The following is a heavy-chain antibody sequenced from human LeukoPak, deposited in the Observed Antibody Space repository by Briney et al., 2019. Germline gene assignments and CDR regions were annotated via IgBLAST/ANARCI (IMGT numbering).Heavy chain of an antibody. CDR3: ARDQSGSTSRDYYYYYGMDV. Sequence: ASVKVSCKASDYTFTSYGISWVRQAPGQGLEWMGWISAYNGNTNYAQKLQGRVTMTTDTSTSTAYMELRSLRSDDTAVYYCARDQSGSTSRDYYYYYGMDVWGQGTTVTVSS. D-gene: IGHD2-2*01. J-gene: IGHJ6*02. CDR1: DYTFTSYG. V-gene: IGHV1-18*01. CDR2: ISAYNGNT.